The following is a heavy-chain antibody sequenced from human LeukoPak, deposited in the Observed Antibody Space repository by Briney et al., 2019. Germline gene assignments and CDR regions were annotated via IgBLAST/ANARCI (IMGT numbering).Heavy chain of an antibody. CDR3: ATEFYSNGYNF. D-gene: IGHD5-24*01. CDR1: GFTFSSAW. CDR2: IKSRTDGGTT. V-gene: IGHV3-15*01. J-gene: IGHJ4*02. Sequence: TGGSLRLSCPGSGFTFSSAWMTWVRQIPGKGLEWVGHIKSRTDGGTTDYAAPGKGRLTISRDDSKNTVYLQMNSLKTEDSAVYFCATEFYSNGYNFWGQGTLVIVSS.